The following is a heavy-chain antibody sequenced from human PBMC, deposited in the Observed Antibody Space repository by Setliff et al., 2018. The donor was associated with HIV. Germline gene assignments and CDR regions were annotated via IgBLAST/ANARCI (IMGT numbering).Heavy chain of an antibody. CDR3: ARWHPPYGFWEEDY. CDR1: AGSIRSSTYY. J-gene: IGHJ4*02. CDR2: IYYSGST. D-gene: IGHD3-10*01. Sequence: LSLTCTVSAGSIRSSTYYWAWIRQPPGKGLEWIGTIYYSGSTYYNPSLKTRVTISVDGSKNQFSLKLKSVTAADTAVYYCARWHPPYGFWEEDYWGQGTLVTVSS. V-gene: IGHV4-39*01.